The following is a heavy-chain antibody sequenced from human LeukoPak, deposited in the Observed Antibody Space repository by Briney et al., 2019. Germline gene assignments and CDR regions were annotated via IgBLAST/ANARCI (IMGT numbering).Heavy chain of an antibody. Sequence: SQTLSLTCTVSGGSISSGSYYWSWIRQPAGKGLEWIGRIYTSGSTNYNPSLKSRVTISMDRSKNQFSLKLSSVTAADTAVYYCAKGYYYGSGTYADPFDYWGQGILVTVSS. CDR1: GGSISSGSYY. V-gene: IGHV4-61*02. CDR2: IYTSGST. D-gene: IGHD3-10*01. CDR3: AKGYYYGSGTYADPFDY. J-gene: IGHJ4*02.